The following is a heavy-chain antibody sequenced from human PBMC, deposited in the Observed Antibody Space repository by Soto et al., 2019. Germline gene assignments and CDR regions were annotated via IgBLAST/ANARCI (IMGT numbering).Heavy chain of an antibody. CDR3: ARDYYDSSGYDSFVDY. CDR1: GFTFSSYE. Sequence: VGSLRLSCAASGFTFSSYEMNWVRQAPGKGLEWVSYISSSGSTIYYADSVKGRFTISRDNAKNSLYLQMNSLRAEDTAVYYCARDYYDSSGYDSFVDYWGQGTLVTVSS. CDR2: ISSSGSTI. D-gene: IGHD3-22*01. V-gene: IGHV3-48*03. J-gene: IGHJ4*02.